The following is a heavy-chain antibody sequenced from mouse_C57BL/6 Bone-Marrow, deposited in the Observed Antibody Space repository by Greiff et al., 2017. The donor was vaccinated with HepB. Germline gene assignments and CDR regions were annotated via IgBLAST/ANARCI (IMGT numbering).Heavy chain of an antibody. D-gene: IGHD1-1*01. Sequence: QVQLKESGPGLVQPSQSLSITCTVSGFSLTSYGVHWVRQSPGKGLEWLGVIWRGGSTDYNAAFMSRLSITKDNSKSQVFFKMNSLQADDTAIYYCARDAYYYGSSYVAMDYWGQGTSVTVSS. CDR2: IWRGGST. J-gene: IGHJ4*01. CDR3: ARDAYYYGSSYVAMDY. V-gene: IGHV2-5*01. CDR1: GFSLTSYG.